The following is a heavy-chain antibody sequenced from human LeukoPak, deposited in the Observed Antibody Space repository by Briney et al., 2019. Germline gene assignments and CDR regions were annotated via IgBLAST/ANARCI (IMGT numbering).Heavy chain of an antibody. J-gene: IGHJ4*02. CDR2: ISGSGTSA. D-gene: IGHD6-19*01. Sequence: GGPLRLSCAASGFTFSSYAMSWVRQAPGKGLEWVSGISGSGTSAYYADTVKGRFTISRDNSKNTRYLQMNSLRAEDTALYYCAIELRIAVAATKDEWSQGTLVT. CDR1: GFTFSSYA. CDR3: AIELRIAVAATKDE. V-gene: IGHV3-23*01.